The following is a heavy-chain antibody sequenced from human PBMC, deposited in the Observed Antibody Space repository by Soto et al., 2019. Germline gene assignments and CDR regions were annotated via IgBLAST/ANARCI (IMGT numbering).Heavy chain of an antibody. V-gene: IGHV3-30*18. CDR1: GFTFSSYG. CDR3: AKELRAIFGVALDY. CDR2: ISYDGSNK. J-gene: IGHJ4*02. D-gene: IGHD3-3*01. Sequence: QVQLVESGGGVVQPGRSLRLSCAASGFTFSSYGMHWVRQAPGKGLEWVAVISYDGSNKYYADSVKGRFTISRDNSKNTLYLQMNSLRAEDTAVYYCAKELRAIFGVALDYWGQGTLVTVSS.